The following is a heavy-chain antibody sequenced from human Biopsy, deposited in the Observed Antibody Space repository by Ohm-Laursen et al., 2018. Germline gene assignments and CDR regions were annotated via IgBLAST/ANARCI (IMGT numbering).Heavy chain of an antibody. Sequence: SSVKVSCKVSGYTLTELSMHWVRQAPGKGLEWMGGFAPENGKTVYAQNFRARVSMTEDTSTDTAYMELRSLRSEDTAVYYCAADINVWNVNYWGQGTQVTVSS. J-gene: IGHJ4*02. CDR1: GYTLTELS. D-gene: IGHD1-1*01. CDR3: AADINVWNVNY. CDR2: FAPENGKT. V-gene: IGHV1-24*01.